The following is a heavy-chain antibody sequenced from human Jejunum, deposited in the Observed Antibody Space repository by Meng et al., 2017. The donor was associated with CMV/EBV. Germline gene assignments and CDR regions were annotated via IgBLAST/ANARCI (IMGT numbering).Heavy chain of an antibody. V-gene: IGHV4-31*02. J-gene: IGHJ4*02. CDR1: GHSITRGGYS. CDR2: TYYGGNT. Sequence: SGHSITRGGYSWSWIRQHPEGGLEWIGFTYYGGNTYYIPSLESRVTVSLDTSKNQFSLKLTSVTAANTAVYYCGGGGGHRSAWVDYWGQGTLVTVSS. D-gene: IGHD3-10*01. CDR3: GGGGGHRSAWVDY.